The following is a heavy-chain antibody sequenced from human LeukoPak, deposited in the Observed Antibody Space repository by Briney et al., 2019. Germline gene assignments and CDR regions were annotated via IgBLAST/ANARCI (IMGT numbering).Heavy chain of an antibody. CDR2: TYTSGRI. Sequence: SETLSLTCTVSGGSISSYYWSRIRQPAGKGLEWIGRTYTSGRINYNPSLKSRVTMSVDTSKSQFSLKLSSVTAADTAVYYCARKGVVVPAARTGPLDYWGQGALVTVSS. CDR3: ARKGVVVPAARTGPLDY. CDR1: GGSISSYY. J-gene: IGHJ4*02. V-gene: IGHV4-4*07. D-gene: IGHD2-2*01.